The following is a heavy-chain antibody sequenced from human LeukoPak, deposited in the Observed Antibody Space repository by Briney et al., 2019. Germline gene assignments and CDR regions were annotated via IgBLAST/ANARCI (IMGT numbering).Heavy chain of an antibody. CDR1: GFTFSTSW. V-gene: IGHV3-7*01. Sequence: GGSLRLSCVASGFTFSTSWVTWVRQAPGTGLEWVANIDKHGNGKYYVDSVKGRFAISRDYASNSVFLQMDSLRAEDTSVYYCAGDAGWGYYDLWGQGTPVTVSS. CDR3: AGDAGWGYYDL. CDR2: IDKHGNGK. D-gene: IGHD1-26*01. J-gene: IGHJ4*02.